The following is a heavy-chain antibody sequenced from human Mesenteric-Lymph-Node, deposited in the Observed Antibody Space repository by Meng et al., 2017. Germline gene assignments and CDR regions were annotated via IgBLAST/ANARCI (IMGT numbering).Heavy chain of an antibody. V-gene: IGHV3-7*01. CDR3: ARSLTKYKDDY. D-gene: IGHD1-1*01. CDR2: IKQDGSEK. CDR1: GFTFSAYW. J-gene: IGHJ4*02. Sequence: GESLKISCAASGFTFSAYWMTWVRQAPGKGLEWVANIKQDGSEKYYVDSVKGRFTISRDNTKNSLYLQMNSLRAEDTAVYYCARSLTKYKDDYWGQGTLVTVSS.